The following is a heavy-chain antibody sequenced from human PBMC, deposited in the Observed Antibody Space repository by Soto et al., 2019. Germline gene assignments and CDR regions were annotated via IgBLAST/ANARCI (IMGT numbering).Heavy chain of an antibody. CDR2: ISRDGNAI. CDR3: ARGAEMSSLTKWFDP. CDR1: GFIFSDYY. V-gene: IGHV3-11*01. D-gene: IGHD1-1*01. J-gene: IGHJ5*02. Sequence: GGSLRLSCAASGFIFSDYYMSWIRQAPGKGLEWLAYISRDGNAIFYADSVIGRFTVSRDNAKNSLFLQMDDLRAEDTAMFFCARGAEMSSLTKWFDPWGRGTLVTVSS.